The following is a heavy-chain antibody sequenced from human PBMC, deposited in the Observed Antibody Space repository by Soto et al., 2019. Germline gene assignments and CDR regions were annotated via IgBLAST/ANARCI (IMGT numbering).Heavy chain of an antibody. V-gene: IGHV4-39*07. CDR2: VYYLGGT. D-gene: IGHD1-26*01. Sequence: PSETLSLTCTVSGDSINSSDYHWGWIRQPPGKGLERIGSVYYLGGTHSNPSLKSRVTISVDTSKNQFSLKLSSVTAADTAVYYCARDVGATNEYHYYYYGMDVWGQGTTVTVSS. CDR1: GDSINSSDYH. J-gene: IGHJ6*02. CDR3: ARDVGATNEYHYYYYGMDV.